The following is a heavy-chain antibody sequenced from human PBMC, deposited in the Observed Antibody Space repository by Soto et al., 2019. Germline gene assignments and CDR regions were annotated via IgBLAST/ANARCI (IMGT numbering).Heavy chain of an antibody. V-gene: IGHV4-39*01. J-gene: IGHJ6*02. D-gene: IGHD3-3*01. Sequence: QLQLQESGPGLVKPSETLSLTCTVSGGSISSSSYYWGWIRQPPGKGLEWIGSIYYSGSTYYNPSLKRRVTISVDTSKNQFSLKLSSVTAADTAVYYCARLGSGGRSPYGMDVWGQGTTVTVSS. CDR3: ARLGSGGRSPYGMDV. CDR1: GGSISSSSYY. CDR2: IYYSGST.